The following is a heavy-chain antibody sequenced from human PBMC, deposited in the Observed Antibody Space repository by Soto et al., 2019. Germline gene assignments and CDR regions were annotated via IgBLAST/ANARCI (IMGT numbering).Heavy chain of an antibody. Sequence: PGGSLRLSCAASGFTSSSYGMHWVRQAPGKGLEWVAVISYDGSNKYYADSVKGRFTISRDNSKNTLYLQMNSLRAEDTAVYYCAKGRPYGAFDYWGQGTLVTVSS. J-gene: IGHJ4*02. CDR1: GFTSSSYG. V-gene: IGHV3-30*18. CDR3: AKGRPYGAFDY. D-gene: IGHD4-17*01. CDR2: ISYDGSNK.